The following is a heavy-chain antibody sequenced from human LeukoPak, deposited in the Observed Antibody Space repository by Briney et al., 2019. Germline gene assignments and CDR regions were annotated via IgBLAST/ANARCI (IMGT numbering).Heavy chain of an antibody. J-gene: IGHJ4*02. Sequence: GGSLRLSCAASGFSFSTRRMHWVRQAPGKGLVWVSYINIDERITGYADSVKGRFTISRDNAKNTLHLQMNSLRAEDTAIYYCAKDSPPYYDFWSGYYVIDWGQGTLVTVSS. CDR2: INIDERIT. CDR3: AKDSPPYYDFWSGYYVID. D-gene: IGHD3-3*01. CDR1: GFSFSTRR. V-gene: IGHV3-74*01.